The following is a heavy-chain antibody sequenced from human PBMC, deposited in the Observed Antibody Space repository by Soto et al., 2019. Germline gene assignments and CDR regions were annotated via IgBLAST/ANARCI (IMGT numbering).Heavy chain of an antibody. CDR3: AKLGYCSGGTCYLDYYNGLDV. CDR1: GFTFNRFA. J-gene: IGHJ6*02. Sequence: EVQLLESGGGLVQPGGSLRLSCAASGFTFNRFAMTWVRQAPGKGLEWVSTIGASGDNTFYADSVKGRFTISRDNSGDTLFLQMNSLIAEDTALYYCAKLGYCSGGTCYLDYYNGLDVWGHGATVTVSS. V-gene: IGHV3-23*01. CDR2: IGASGDNT. D-gene: IGHD2-15*01.